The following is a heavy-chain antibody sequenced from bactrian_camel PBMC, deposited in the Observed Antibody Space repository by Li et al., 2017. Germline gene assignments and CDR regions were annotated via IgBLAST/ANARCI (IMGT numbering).Heavy chain of an antibody. D-gene: IGHD4*01. CDR1: GFSVSSYW. V-gene: IGHV3S25*01. CDR2: INSDSGIT. Sequence: QLVESGGGLVQPGGSLRLSCAASGFSVSSYWMYWVRQAPGKGLEWVSSINSDSGITYYAESVKDRFTISRDNAKNTVWLQMNALKPEDTAVYYCAAGLFGPERVPYDNTCPNSYDNAYWGQGTQVTVS. J-gene: IGHJ4*01. CDR3: AAGLFGPERVPYDNTCPNSYDNAY.